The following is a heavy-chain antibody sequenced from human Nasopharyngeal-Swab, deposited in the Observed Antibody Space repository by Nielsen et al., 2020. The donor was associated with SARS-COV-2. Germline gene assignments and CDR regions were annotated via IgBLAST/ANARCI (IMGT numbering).Heavy chain of an antibody. Sequence: GESLKISCAASGFTFSRYWMHWVRQAPGKGLMDVSYISPSDGSSTNYADSVKGRFTISRDNAQNTLYLQMNTLRAEDTAVYYCARRNNRALEFWGQGTPVTVSA. CDR2: ISPSDGSST. J-gene: IGHJ4*02. D-gene: IGHD1/OR15-1a*01. CDR1: GFTFSRYW. V-gene: IGHV3-74*01. CDR3: ARRNNRALEF.